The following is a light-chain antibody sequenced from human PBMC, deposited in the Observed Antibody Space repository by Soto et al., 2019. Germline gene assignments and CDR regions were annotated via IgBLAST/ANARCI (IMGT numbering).Light chain of an antibody. V-gene: IGLV2-14*01. Sequence: QSVLTQPASVSGSPGQSITISCTGTSSDVGGYIYVSWYQQHPGKAPKLMIYDVTSRPSGVSYRFSGSKSGNTASLTISGLQAEDEADYDCSSYTTSSSYVFGTGTKVTGL. CDR2: DVT. CDR1: SSDVGGYIY. CDR3: SSYTTSSSYV. J-gene: IGLJ1*01.